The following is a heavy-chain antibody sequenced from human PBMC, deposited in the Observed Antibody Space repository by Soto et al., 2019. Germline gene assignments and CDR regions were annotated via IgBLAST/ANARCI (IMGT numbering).Heavy chain of an antibody. J-gene: IGHJ6*02. CDR2: IWYDGSNK. CDR1: GFTYSSYG. D-gene: IGHD3-10*01. Sequence: PGGSLRLSCAASGFTYSSYGMHWVRQAPGKGLEWVAVIWYDGSNKYYADSVKGRFTISRDNSKNTLYLQMNSLRAEDTAVYYCARDTYYYGSGSQYSYYYGMDVWGQGTTVTVSS. CDR3: ARDTYYYGSGSQYSYYYGMDV. V-gene: IGHV3-33*01.